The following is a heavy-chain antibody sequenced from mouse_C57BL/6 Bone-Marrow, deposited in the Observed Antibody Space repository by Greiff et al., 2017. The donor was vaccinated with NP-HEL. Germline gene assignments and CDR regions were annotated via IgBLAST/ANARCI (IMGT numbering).Heavy chain of an antibody. Sequence: EVQLQQSGPELVKPGASVKISCAASGYSFTGYYMNWVKQSPEKSLEWIGEINPSTGGTTYNQKVKAKATFTVDKSYSTAYMQLKSLTSEDAAVDYCARWDYYGSSYWFAYGGRGTRITVSA. CDR1: GYSFTGYY. CDR2: INPSTGGT. CDR3: ARWDYYGSSYWFAY. D-gene: IGHD1-1*01. V-gene: IGHV1-42*01. J-gene: IGHJ3*01.